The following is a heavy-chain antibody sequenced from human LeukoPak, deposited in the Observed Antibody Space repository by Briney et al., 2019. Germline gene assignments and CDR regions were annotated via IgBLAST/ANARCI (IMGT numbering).Heavy chain of an antibody. D-gene: IGHD3-16*01. CDR2: IFPGDSDT. Sequence: GESLKISCKGSGYSFPSYWIGWVRQMPGKGLEWMGIIFPGDSDTIYSPSFQGQVTISVDKSISTSYLQLSSLKASDTAIYYCAGQRFQGGGGFDPWGQGTLVTVSS. J-gene: IGHJ5*02. V-gene: IGHV5-51*01. CDR3: AGQRFQGGGGFDP. CDR1: GYSFPSYW.